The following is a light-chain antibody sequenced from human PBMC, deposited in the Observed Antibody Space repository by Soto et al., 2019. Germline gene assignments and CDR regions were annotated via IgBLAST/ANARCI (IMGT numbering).Light chain of an antibody. CDR2: AAF. Sequence: EIVMTQSPATLSVSPGETVTLSCRASQSVSTSVAWYQQKPGQAPRLLIYAAFTRATAVPARFSGSGSGTEFALTISGLQSEDFAVYHSQQHKDWPLTFGGGTKVEMK. CDR1: QSVSTS. J-gene: IGKJ4*01. CDR3: QQHKDWPLT. V-gene: IGKV3-15*01.